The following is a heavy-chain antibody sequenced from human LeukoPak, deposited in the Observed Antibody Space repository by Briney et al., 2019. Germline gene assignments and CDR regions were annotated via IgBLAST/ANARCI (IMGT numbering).Heavy chain of an antibody. CDR3: ATDYYDRSGDYTFDH. V-gene: IGHV3-23*01. D-gene: IGHD3-22*01. Sequence: HPGGPLRLSCAASGFAFRDYATSWVRQAPGKGLEWVSVISGGGATAHYTDSVKGRFTISRDNYKNTVSLQMNSLRAEDTAVYYCATDYYDRSGDYTFDHWGQGTQVTVSS. CDR2: ISGGGATA. CDR1: GFAFRDYA. J-gene: IGHJ4*02.